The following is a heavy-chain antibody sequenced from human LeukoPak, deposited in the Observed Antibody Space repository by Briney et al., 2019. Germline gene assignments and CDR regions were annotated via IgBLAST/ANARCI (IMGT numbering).Heavy chain of an antibody. D-gene: IGHD3-9*01. CDR2: INPNSGGT. V-gene: IGHV1-2*02. CDR1: GYTFTGYY. Sequence: ASVKVSCKASGYTFTGYYMHWVRQAPGQGLEWMGWINPNSGGTNYAQKFQGRVTMTRNTSISTAYMELSSLRSGDTAVYYCARGLRYFDWLSSYYYYYYMDVWGKGTTVTISS. CDR3: ARGLRYFDWLSSYYYYYYMDV. J-gene: IGHJ6*03.